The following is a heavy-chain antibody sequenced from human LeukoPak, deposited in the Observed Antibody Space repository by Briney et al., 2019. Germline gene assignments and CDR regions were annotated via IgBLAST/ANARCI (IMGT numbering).Heavy chain of an antibody. V-gene: IGHV3-21*01. CDR2: ISATSVYI. D-gene: IGHD2/OR15-2a*01. Sequence: GGSLRLSRVTSGFTFSDYTMTWVRQAPGKGLEWVSSISATSVYITYADSVRGRFTISRDNAGNSLYLHMNGLRSEDTAVYYSSDFATAPLSLLPHFYHWGRGTLVTVSS. CDR1: GFTFSDYT. CDR3: SDFATAPLSLLPHFYH. J-gene: IGHJ5*02.